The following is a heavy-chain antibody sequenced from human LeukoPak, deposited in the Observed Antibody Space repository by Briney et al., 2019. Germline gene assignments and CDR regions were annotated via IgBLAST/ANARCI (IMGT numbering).Heavy chain of an antibody. J-gene: IGHJ4*02. CDR1: GFTFSTYG. V-gene: IGHV3-33*01. Sequence: GRSLRLSCAASGFTFSTYGTHWVRQAPGRGLEWVALIWYDGSNKYYADSVKGRFTISRDNSNNALYLQMNSLRAEDTAVYYCARIPPGGQTVDCWGQGTLVTVSS. D-gene: IGHD3-16*01. CDR3: ARIPPGGQTVDC. CDR2: IWYDGSNK.